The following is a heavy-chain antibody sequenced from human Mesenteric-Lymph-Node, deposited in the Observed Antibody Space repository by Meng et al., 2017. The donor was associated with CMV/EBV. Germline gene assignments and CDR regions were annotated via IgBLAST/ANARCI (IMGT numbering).Heavy chain of an antibody. D-gene: IGHD3-3*01. J-gene: IGHJ6*02. V-gene: IGHV3-7*04. Sequence: GESLKISCAASGFTFSSYSMNWVRQAPGKGLEWVASIKQDGSEEYYLDSVKGRFIISRDNAKNSLYLQMNSLRAEDTAVYYCARVKYYDFWSGYFWKSDVDYYYYGMDVWGQGTTVTVSS. CDR1: GFTFSSYS. CDR2: IKQDGSEE. CDR3: ARVKYYDFWSGYFWKSDVDYYYYGMDV.